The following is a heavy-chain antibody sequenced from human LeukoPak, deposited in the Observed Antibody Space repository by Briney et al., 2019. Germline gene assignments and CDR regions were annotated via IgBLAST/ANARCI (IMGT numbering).Heavy chain of an antibody. CDR3: ARGGYYDSSGYYLAEYYFDY. D-gene: IGHD3-22*01. V-gene: IGHV1-18*01. Sequence: ASVKVSCKASGYTFTSYGTSWVRQAPGQGLEWMGWISAYNGNTNYAQKLQGRVTMTTDTSTSTAYMELRSLRSDDTAVYYCARGGYYDSSGYYLAEYYFDYWGQGTLVTVSS. CDR2: ISAYNGNT. CDR1: GYTFTSYG. J-gene: IGHJ4*02.